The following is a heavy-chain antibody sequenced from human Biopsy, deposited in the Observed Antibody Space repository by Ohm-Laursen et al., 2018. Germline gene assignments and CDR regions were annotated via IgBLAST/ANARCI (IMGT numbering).Heavy chain of an antibody. V-gene: IGHV4-4*07. CDR1: GGTISNFY. CDR3: ATLYGDDYSYYGLDV. Sequence: SDTLSLTCNVSGGTISNFYWSWIRQPAGKGLEWIGRMYISGTTNYNPSLKSRVTMSIDTSKNQFSLRLSSVTAADTAVYYCATLYGDDYSYYGLDVWGQGTSVTVSS. D-gene: IGHD4-17*01. CDR2: MYISGTT. J-gene: IGHJ6*02.